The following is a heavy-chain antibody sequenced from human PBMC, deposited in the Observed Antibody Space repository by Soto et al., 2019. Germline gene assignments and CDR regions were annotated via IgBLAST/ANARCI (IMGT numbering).Heavy chain of an antibody. CDR2: IGGTSGST. J-gene: IGHJ2*01. CDR3: AKRRGDGYVDR. V-gene: IGHV3-23*01. D-gene: IGHD7-27*01. CDR1: GFTFKNFV. Sequence: EVQLLESGGGLVQPGGSLRLSCAASGFTFKNFVMGWVRRAPGKGLEWDTAIGGTSGSTYYADSVKGRFTISRDNSKSSLDLQFSSPRSEATAVYYCAKRRGDGYVDRCGRGTLFTFSS.